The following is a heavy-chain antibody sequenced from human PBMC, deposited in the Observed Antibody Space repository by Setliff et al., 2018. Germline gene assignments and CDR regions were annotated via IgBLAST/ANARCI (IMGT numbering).Heavy chain of an antibody. CDR3: ARDYHGSGRTHTMDV. CDR2: IIPIFGTA. CDR1: GGTFSSYA. D-gene: IGHD3-10*01. J-gene: IGHJ6*02. V-gene: IGHV1-69*06. Sequence: SVKVSCKASGGTFSSYAISWVRQAPGQGLEWMGGIIPIFGTANYAQKFQGRVTITADKSTSTAYMELSSLRSEDTAVYYCARDYHGSGRTHTMDVWGQGTTVTVSS.